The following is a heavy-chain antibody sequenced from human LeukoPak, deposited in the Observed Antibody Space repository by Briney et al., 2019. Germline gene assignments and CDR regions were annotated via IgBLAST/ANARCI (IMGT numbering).Heavy chain of an antibody. J-gene: IGHJ4*02. CDR2: INHSGST. Sequence: SETLSLTCSVSGYSISSGYYWAWMRQPPGKGLEWIGSINHSGSTYYNPSLKSRVTISVDTSKNQFSLKLSSVTAADTAVYYCARDLTSDYWGQGTLVTVSS. D-gene: IGHD4/OR15-4a*01. CDR1: GYSISSGYY. CDR3: ARDLTSDY. V-gene: IGHV4-38-2*02.